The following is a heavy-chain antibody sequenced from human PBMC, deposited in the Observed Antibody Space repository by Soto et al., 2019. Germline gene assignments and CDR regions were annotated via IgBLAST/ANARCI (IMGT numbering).Heavy chain of an antibody. CDR3: ARALRRDGDTPGWFDP. CDR2: IVPHFGTT. J-gene: IGHJ5*02. CDR1: GCTFSSYA. Sequence: SVKVSCKASGCTFSSYAINWVRQAPGQGLEWMGRIVPHFGTTNSAQKFQGRVTITADESTSTAYMELSSLRSEDTAVYYCARALRRDGDTPGWFDPWGQGTLVTVSS. V-gene: IGHV1-69*13.